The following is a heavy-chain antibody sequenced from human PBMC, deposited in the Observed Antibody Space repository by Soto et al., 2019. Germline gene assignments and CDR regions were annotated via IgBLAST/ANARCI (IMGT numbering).Heavy chain of an antibody. CDR1: GCPFSNYT. J-gene: IGHJ6*02. V-gene: IGHV3-21*01. Sequence: GSLSLSCSASGCPFSNYTWNWVLPSPGKGLEWVSIISRTSNHIYYADSVKGRFTVSRDNAENSLYLQMNSLRAEDTAVYYCAKDRGRGSPVSGGMDVWGQGTTVTVSS. CDR2: ISRTSNHI. CDR3: AKDRGRGSPVSGGMDV. D-gene: IGHD3-10*01.